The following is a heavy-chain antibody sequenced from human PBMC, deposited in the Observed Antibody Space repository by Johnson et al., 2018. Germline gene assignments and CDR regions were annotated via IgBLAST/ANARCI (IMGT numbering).Heavy chain of an antibody. Sequence: QVQLVESGGGVVQXETSLRLXCVVSGSSFSSHGMHWVRQAPGKGLEWVAVIWNDGSKKYYADSVKGRFTISRDNSKNTLSRQMSSLRDEDSAVYYCVRYSSDAFEDWGQGTLVTVSS. D-gene: IGHD3-22*01. CDR3: VRYSSDAFED. J-gene: IGHJ4*02. CDR2: IWNDGSKK. CDR1: GSSFSSHG. V-gene: IGHV3-33*01.